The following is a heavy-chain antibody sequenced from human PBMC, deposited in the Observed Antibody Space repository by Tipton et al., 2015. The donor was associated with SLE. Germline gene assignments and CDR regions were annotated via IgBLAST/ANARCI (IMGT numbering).Heavy chain of an antibody. CDR2: IYYSGST. J-gene: IGHJ2*01. CDR3: ARVVTTGLYWYFDL. D-gene: IGHD4-17*01. Sequence: TLSLTCTVSGGSISSYYWSWIRQPPGKGLEWIGYIYYSGSTNYNPSLKSRVTISVHTSKNQFSLRLSSVTAADTAVYYCARVVTTGLYWYFDLWGRGTLVTVSS. CDR1: GGSISSYY. V-gene: IGHV4-59*12.